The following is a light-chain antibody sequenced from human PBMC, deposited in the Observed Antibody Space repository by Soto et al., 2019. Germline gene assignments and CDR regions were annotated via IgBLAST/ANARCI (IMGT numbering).Light chain of an antibody. CDR1: QSVSSN. Sequence: EIVMTQSPATLSVSPGERATLSCRASQSVSSNLAWYQQKPGQAPRLLIYGASTRATGIPARFSGSGSGTEFTLTISSLQSEDFAVYYCQQYSDWPAVTFGGGTKVDIK. CDR2: GAS. J-gene: IGKJ4*01. CDR3: QQYSDWPAVT. V-gene: IGKV3-15*01.